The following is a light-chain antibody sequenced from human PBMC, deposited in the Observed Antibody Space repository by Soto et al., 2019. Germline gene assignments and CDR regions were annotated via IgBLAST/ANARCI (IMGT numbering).Light chain of an antibody. V-gene: IGLV1-40*01. Sequence: QSVLTQPPSVSGAPGQRVTLSCPGSSSNIGARYDVHWHQQVPGTAPKLLIYANNNRPSGVPDRFIGSRSGTSASLAITGLQAEDEADYYCQSYGSTLRGYVFGTGTKVTVL. J-gene: IGLJ1*01. CDR3: QSYGSTLRGYV. CDR2: ANN. CDR1: SSNIGARYD.